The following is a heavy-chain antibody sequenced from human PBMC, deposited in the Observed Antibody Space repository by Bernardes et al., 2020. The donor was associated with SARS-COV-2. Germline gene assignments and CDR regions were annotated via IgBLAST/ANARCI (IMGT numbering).Heavy chain of an antibody. V-gene: IGHV3-48*04. Sequence: GGSLRLSCAASGFTFSSYSMNWVRQAPGKGLEWVSYISSSSSTIYYADSVKGRFTISRDNAKNSLYLQMNSLRAEDTAVYYCARHSSGYVGSWFDPWGQGTLVTVSS. CDR1: GFTFSSYS. CDR3: ARHSSGYVGSWFDP. J-gene: IGHJ5*02. CDR2: ISSSSSTI. D-gene: IGHD3-22*01.